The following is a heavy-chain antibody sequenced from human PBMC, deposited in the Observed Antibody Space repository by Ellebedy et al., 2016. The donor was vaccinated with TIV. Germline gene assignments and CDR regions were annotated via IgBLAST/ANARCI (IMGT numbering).Heavy chain of an antibody. Sequence: SETLSLTCNVSGDSLSNNYWAWIRQPPGKGLEWIGYLQYRGSTSYNPPLESRVTISRDMSTNQFYLRLNSVTAADTAVYYCATQGVRGWKWSYWGQGSLVTVSS. CDR3: ATQGVRGWKWSY. CDR2: LQYRGST. J-gene: IGHJ4*02. D-gene: IGHD6-19*01. CDR1: GDSLSNNY. V-gene: IGHV4-59*12.